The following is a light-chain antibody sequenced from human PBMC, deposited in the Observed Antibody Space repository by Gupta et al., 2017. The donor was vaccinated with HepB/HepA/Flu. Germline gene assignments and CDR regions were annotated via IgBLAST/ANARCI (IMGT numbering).Light chain of an antibody. CDR3: QQANSFPLT. J-gene: IGKJ3*01. V-gene: IGKV1-12*01. Sequence: DIQMTQSPSSVSASVGDRVTITWRESQTVSQLAWYQQKPGKAPKLLIYASSSLQSGVPLRFSGSGSGTDFTLTIRRLQPEDFATYSCQQANSFPLTFGHGTKVDIK. CDR2: ASS. CDR1: QTVSQ.